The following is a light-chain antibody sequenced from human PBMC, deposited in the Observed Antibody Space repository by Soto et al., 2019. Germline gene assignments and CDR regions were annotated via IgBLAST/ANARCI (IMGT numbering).Light chain of an antibody. CDR3: SSYRSSSTYV. J-gene: IGLJ1*01. V-gene: IGLV2-14*01. CDR1: SSDAGGYNY. CDR2: DVS. Sequence: QSALTQPASVSGSPGQSITISCTGTSSDAGGYNYVSWYQQHPGKAPKLMIYDVSNRPSGVSNRFSGSKSGNTASLTISGLQAEDEADYYCSSYRSSSTYVFGTGTKLTVL.